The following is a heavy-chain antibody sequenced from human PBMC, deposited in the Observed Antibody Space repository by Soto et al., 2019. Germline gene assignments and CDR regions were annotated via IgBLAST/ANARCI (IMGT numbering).Heavy chain of an antibody. D-gene: IGHD1-26*01. CDR2: IYYSGST. CDR1: GGSISSGGYY. V-gene: IGHV4-31*03. CDR3: ARRPSWELKGAFDI. J-gene: IGHJ3*02. Sequence: QVQLQESGPGLVKPSQTLSLTCTVSGGSISSGGYYWSWIRQHPGKGLEWIGYIYYSGSTYYNPSLKSRVTISVDTSKNQFSLKLSSVTAADTAVYSCARRPSWELKGAFDIWGQGTMVTVSS.